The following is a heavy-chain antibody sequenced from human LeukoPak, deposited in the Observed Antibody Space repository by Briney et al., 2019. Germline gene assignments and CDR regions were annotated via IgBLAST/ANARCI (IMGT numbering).Heavy chain of an antibody. D-gene: IGHD1-26*01. Sequence: GASVKVSCKVSGYTLTELSMHWVRQAPGKGLEWMGGFDPEDGETIYAQKFQGRVTMTEDTSTDTAYMELSSLGSEDTAVYYCATGGSGSYHNWFDPWGQGTLVTVSS. J-gene: IGHJ5*02. V-gene: IGHV1-24*01. CDR2: FDPEDGET. CDR1: GYTLTELS. CDR3: ATGGSGSYHNWFDP.